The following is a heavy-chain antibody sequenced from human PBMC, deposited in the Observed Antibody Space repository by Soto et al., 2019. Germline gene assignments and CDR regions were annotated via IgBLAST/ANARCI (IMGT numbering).Heavy chain of an antibody. V-gene: IGHV3-30-3*01. J-gene: IGHJ4*02. CDR2: MSYDENNE. CDR1: GFDFSTYV. Sequence: PGGSLRLSCAASGFDFSTYVMHWVRQAPGKGLEWVAVMSYDENNEFYSDSVKGRFTIFRDNSKDTLYLQMNSLRTEDTAVYYCAREAGGSSNHDYWGQGTPVTVSS. D-gene: IGHD1-26*01. CDR3: AREAGGSSNHDY.